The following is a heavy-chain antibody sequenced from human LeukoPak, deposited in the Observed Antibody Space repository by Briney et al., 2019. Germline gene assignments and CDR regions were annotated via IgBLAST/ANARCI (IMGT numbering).Heavy chain of an antibody. V-gene: IGHV4-59*01. Sequence: SETLSLTCTVSGGSISSYYWNWIRQPPGKGLEWIGYIHYSGSTNYNPSLKSRVTISLDTSKNQSSLKLSSVTAADTAVYYCARAGYYYDSSGFRWFDPWGQGTLVTVSS. D-gene: IGHD3-22*01. J-gene: IGHJ5*02. CDR1: GGSISSYY. CDR2: IHYSGST. CDR3: ARAGYYYDSSGFRWFDP.